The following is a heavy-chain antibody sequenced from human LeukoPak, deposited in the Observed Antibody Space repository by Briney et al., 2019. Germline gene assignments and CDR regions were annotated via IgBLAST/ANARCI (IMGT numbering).Heavy chain of an antibody. CDR2: ISYDGSNK. Sequence: GRSLRLSCAASGFTFSSYAMHWVRQAPGKGLEWVAVISYDGSNKYYADSAKGRFTISRDNSKNTLYLQMNSLRAEDTAVYYCARATRGDYYDSSGPVVSYYFDYWGQGALVTASS. J-gene: IGHJ4*02. CDR3: ARATRGDYYDSSGPVVSYYFDY. CDR1: GFTFSSYA. D-gene: IGHD3-22*01. V-gene: IGHV3-30-3*01.